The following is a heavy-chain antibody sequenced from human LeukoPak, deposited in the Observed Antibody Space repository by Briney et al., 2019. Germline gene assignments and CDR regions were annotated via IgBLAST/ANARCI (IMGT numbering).Heavy chain of an antibody. D-gene: IGHD3-10*01. J-gene: IGHJ3*02. Sequence: PGGSLRLSCAASGFTFSSFWMTWVRQAPGKRLEYVANIKQDGTDKYYVGSVKGRFTISRDNAQNSLYLQMNSLRAEDTAVYYCARDLDMVRGALDAFDIWGQGTMVTVSS. CDR2: IKQDGTDK. V-gene: IGHV3-7*01. CDR1: GFTFSSFW. CDR3: ARDLDMVRGALDAFDI.